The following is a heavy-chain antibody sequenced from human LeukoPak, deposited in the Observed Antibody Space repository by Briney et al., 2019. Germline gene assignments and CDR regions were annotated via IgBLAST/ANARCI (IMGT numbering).Heavy chain of an antibody. CDR3: ARGGVLWPPQSDDY. J-gene: IGHJ4*02. D-gene: IGHD2-2*01. CDR2: ISAYNGNT. CDR1: GYTFTSYG. Sequence: ASVKVSCKASGYTFTSYGISWVRQAPGQGLEWMGWISAYNGNTNYAQKFQGRVTMTRDTSISTAYMELGRLRSDDTAVYYCARGGVLWPPQSDDYWGQGTLVTVSS. V-gene: IGHV1-18*01.